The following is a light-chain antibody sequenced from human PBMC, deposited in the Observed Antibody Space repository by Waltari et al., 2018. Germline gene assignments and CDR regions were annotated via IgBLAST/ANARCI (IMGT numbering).Light chain of an antibody. J-gene: IGKJ1*01. CDR1: QNIRIY. Sequence: EIVLTQSPGTLSLSPGERVTLSCRASQNIRIYLAWYQQKPGQPPRLLIYEASRRATGIPDRFSGSGSGTDFSLTISILEPEDFGVYYCQKYGTLPATFGQGTKVEIK. CDR3: QKYGTLPAT. CDR2: EAS. V-gene: IGKV3-20*01.